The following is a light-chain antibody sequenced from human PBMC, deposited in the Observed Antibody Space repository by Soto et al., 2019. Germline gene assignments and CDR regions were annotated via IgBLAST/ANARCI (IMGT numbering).Light chain of an antibody. CDR3: QQLLSYPIT. V-gene: IGKV1-9*01. J-gene: IGKJ5*01. CDR1: QGVSSS. Sequence: IQLTQSPPSLSASVGDRVTITCRASQGVSSSLAWYHQQPGKAPKLLIYAATTLQSGVPSRFSGSGSGTDFTLTINSLQPEDFATYYCQQLLSYPITFGQGTRLEIK. CDR2: AAT.